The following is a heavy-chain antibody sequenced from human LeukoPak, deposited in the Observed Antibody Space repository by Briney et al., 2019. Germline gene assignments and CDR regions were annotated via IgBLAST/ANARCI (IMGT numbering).Heavy chain of an antibody. CDR3: ASLTTAAAFDI. J-gene: IGHJ3*02. Sequence: SETLSLTCTVSGGSISSYYWSWIRQPPGKGLEWIGYIYDSGSTNYNPSLKSRVTISVDTSKNQFSLKLSSVTAADTAVFYCASLTTAAAFDIWGQGTMVTVSS. CDR2: IYDSGST. CDR1: GGSISSYY. D-gene: IGHD3-22*01. V-gene: IGHV4-59*01.